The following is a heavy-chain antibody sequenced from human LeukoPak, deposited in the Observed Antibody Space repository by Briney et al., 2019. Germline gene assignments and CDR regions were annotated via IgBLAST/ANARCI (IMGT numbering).Heavy chain of an antibody. CDR1: GYTFTGYY. D-gene: IGHD2-2*01. CDR2: INPNSGGT. CDR3: ARSLRVVVPAVPYNWFDP. Sequence: ASVKASCKASGYTFTGYYMHWVRQAPGQGLEWMGWINPNSGGTNYAQKFQGRVTMTRDTSISTAYMELSRLRSDDTAVYYCARSLRVVVPAVPYNWFDPWGQGTLVTVSS. J-gene: IGHJ5*02. V-gene: IGHV1-2*02.